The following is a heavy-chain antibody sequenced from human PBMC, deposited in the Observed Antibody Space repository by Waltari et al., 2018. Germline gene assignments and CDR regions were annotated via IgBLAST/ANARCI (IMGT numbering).Heavy chain of an antibody. D-gene: IGHD2-2*01. Sequence: QVQLQESGPGLVKPSETLSLTCTVSGGSISSYYWSWIRQPPGQGLELLGYIYYSGSTNSNPSLKSRVTISVDTSKNQFSLKRSSLTAADTAVYYCARSSITVVPAAILSSGMDVWGQGTTVTVSS. CDR2: IYYSGST. J-gene: IGHJ6*02. V-gene: IGHV4-59*01. CDR3: ARSSITVVPAAILSSGMDV. CDR1: GGSISSYY.